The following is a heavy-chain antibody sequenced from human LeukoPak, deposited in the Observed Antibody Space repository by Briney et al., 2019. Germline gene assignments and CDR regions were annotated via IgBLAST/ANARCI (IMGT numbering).Heavy chain of an antibody. CDR2: INPNSGGT. Sequence: GASVKVSCKASGGTFTGYYMHWVRQAPGQGLEWMGRINPNSGGTNYAQKFQGRVTMTRDTSISTAYMELSRLRSDDTAVYYCARAGSSSWYYGYWGQGTLVTVSS. V-gene: IGHV1-2*06. D-gene: IGHD6-13*01. CDR1: GGTFTGYY. J-gene: IGHJ4*02. CDR3: ARAGSSSWYYGY.